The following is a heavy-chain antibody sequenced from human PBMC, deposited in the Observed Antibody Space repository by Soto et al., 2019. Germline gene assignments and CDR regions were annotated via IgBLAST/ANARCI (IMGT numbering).Heavy chain of an antibody. CDR1: GFTFSSYG. Sequence: TGGSLRLSCAASGFTFSSYGMHWVRQAPGKGLEWVAVIWYDGSNKYYADSVRGRFTISRDNSKNTLYLQMNSLRADDTAVYYCAKDYQAGYFDYWGQGTLVTVPQ. CDR3: AKDYQAGYFDY. D-gene: IGHD2-2*01. J-gene: IGHJ4*02. CDR2: IWYDGSNK. V-gene: IGHV3-30*02.